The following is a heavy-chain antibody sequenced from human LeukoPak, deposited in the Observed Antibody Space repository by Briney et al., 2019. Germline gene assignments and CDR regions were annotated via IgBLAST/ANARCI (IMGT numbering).Heavy chain of an antibody. V-gene: IGHV1-3*04. D-gene: IGHD3-22*01. Sequence: ASVKVSCKASGYTFTNYAMHWVRQAPGQRPEWMGWINTDNGNTKYSQKFQGRLTITRAPSASTAYMEVSSLTSEDTAVYYCARGLQTSYYDSTTYYAVYWGQGTLVTVSS. CDR1: GYTFTNYA. CDR2: INTDNGNT. J-gene: IGHJ4*02. CDR3: ARGLQTSYYDSTTYYAVY.